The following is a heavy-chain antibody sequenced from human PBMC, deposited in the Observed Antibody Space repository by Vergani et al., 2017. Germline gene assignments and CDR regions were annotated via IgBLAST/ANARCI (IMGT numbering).Heavy chain of an antibody. CDR1: GGSISSSNW. CDR3: ARLVDTAMVTYWFDP. CDR2: IYHSGST. J-gene: IGHJ5*02. V-gene: IGHV4-4*02. Sequence: QVQLQESGPGLVKPSGTLSLTCAVSGGSISSSNWWSWVRQPPGKGLEWIGEIYHSGSTNYNPSLKSRVTISVDTSKNQFSLKLSSVTAADTAVYYCARLVDTAMVTYWFDPWGQGTLVTVSS. D-gene: IGHD5-18*01.